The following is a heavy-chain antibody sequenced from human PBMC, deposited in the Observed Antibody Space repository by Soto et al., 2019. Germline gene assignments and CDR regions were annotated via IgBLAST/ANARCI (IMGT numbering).Heavy chain of an antibody. CDR3: ARVFAASPVAPWRADDY. Sequence: SETLSLTCAVSGGSISSSNWWSWVSQPPGKGLEWIGEIYHTGSTNYTPSLESRAAISMDTSKNQFSLKLTSVTAADTAVYYCARVFAASPVAPWRADDYWGHGTLVTVSS. J-gene: IGHJ4*01. CDR1: GGSISSSNW. V-gene: IGHV4-4*02. D-gene: IGHD6-19*01. CDR2: IYHTGST.